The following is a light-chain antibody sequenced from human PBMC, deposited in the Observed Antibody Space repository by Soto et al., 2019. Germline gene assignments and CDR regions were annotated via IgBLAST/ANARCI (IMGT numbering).Light chain of an antibody. CDR2: AAS. CDR3: QQYGSSLT. V-gene: IGKV3-20*01. Sequence: EIVMTQSPATLSVSPGERATLSCRASQSVSSNFAWYQQKPGQAPRLLIYAASSRATGSPDRFSGGGSGTDFTLTISRLEPEDFAVYYCQQYGSSLTFGGGTKVDIK. CDR1: QSVSSN. J-gene: IGKJ4*01.